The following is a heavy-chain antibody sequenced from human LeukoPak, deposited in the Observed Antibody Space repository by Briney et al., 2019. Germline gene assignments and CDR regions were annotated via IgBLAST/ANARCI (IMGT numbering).Heavy chain of an antibody. D-gene: IGHD6-13*01. CDR2: ISSSSSYT. J-gene: IGHJ3*02. V-gene: IGHV3-11*03. CDR3: ARRGAAAGYDAFDI. Sequence: PGRSLRLSCAASGFTFSDYYMSWIRQAPGKGLEWVSYISSSSSYTNYADSVKGRFTISRDNAKNSLYLQMNSLRAEDTAVYYCARRGAAAGYDAFDIWGQGTMVTVSS. CDR1: GFTFSDYY.